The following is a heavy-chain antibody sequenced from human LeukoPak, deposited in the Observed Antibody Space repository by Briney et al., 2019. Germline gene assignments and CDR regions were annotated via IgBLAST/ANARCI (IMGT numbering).Heavy chain of an antibody. CDR3: VRGGISGWYETFDY. CDR1: GLTFSSYS. V-gene: IGHV3-74*03. CDR2: INGDGSSI. J-gene: IGHJ4*02. Sequence: PGGSLRLSCVVSGLTFSSYSMSWVRQAPGKGLEWVSRINGDGSSITYADSVKGRFTISRDNAKNTVYLQINSLRVEDTAVYYCVRGGISGWYETFDYWGQGTLVTVSS. D-gene: IGHD6-19*01.